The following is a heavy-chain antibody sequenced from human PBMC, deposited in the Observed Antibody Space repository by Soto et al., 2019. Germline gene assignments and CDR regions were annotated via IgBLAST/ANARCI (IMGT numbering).Heavy chain of an antibody. Sequence: QVQLQESGPGLVKPSQTLSLTCTVSGGSISSGDYYWSWIRQPPGKGLEWIGYIYYSGSTYYNPSLTTRVTIPVDTSKTQFSLKLSSVTAADTAVYYCASGSSSWLYYFDYWGQGTLVTVSS. D-gene: IGHD6-13*01. CDR1: GGSISSGDYY. CDR3: ASGSSSWLYYFDY. V-gene: IGHV4-30-4*01. CDR2: IYYSGST. J-gene: IGHJ4*02.